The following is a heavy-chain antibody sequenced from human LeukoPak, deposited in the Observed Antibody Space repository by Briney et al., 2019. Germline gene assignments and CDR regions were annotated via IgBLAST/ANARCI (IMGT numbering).Heavy chain of an antibody. CDR3: ARGTYSGSY. J-gene: IGHJ4*02. CDR1: GGSISSYY. V-gene: IGHV4-59*12. D-gene: IGHD1-26*01. Sequence: SETLSLTCTVSGGSISSYYWSWIRQPPGKGLEWIGYIYYSGSTSYNPSLKSRVTISVDTSKNQFSLKLSSVTAADTAVYYCARGTYSGSYWGQGTLVTVSS. CDR2: IYYSGST.